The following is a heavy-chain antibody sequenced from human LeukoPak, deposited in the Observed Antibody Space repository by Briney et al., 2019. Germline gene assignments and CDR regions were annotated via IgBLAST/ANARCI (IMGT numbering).Heavy chain of an antibody. V-gene: IGHV3-23*01. D-gene: IGHD5-24*01. Sequence: GGSLRLSCAASGFTFSSYGMSWVRQAPGKGLEWVSAISGSGGSTYYADSVKGWFTISRDNSKNTLYLQMNSLRAEDTAVYYCAKDREMATIGRYFDYWGQGTLVTVSS. J-gene: IGHJ4*02. CDR2: ISGSGGST. CDR1: GFTFSSYG. CDR3: AKDREMATIGRYFDY.